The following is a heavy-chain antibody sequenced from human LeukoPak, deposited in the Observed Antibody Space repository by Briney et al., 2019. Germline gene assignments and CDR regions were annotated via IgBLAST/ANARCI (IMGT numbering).Heavy chain of an antibody. CDR1: GYTFTGYY. CDR3: AKGDISTWYLFDY. J-gene: IGHJ4*02. D-gene: IGHD6-13*01. Sequence: GASVKVSCKASGYTFTGYYMHWVRQAPGQGLEWMGWINPNSGGTNYAQKFQGRVTMTRDTSISTAYMELSRLRSDDTAVYYCAKGDISTWYLFDYWGQGTLVAVSS. CDR2: INPNSGGT. V-gene: IGHV1-2*02.